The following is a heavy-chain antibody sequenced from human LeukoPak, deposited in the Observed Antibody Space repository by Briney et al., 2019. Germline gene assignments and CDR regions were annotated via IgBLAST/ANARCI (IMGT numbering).Heavy chain of an antibody. D-gene: IGHD1-26*01. Sequence: GASVKVSCKASGYTFIGYGISWVRQAPGQGLEWMGWISPYNGNTKYLQKLQGRVTMTTDTSTSIAYMELRSLTSDDTAVYYCAREESIGSYQFLHDYWGQGTLVTVSS. CDR2: ISPYNGNT. CDR1: GYTFIGYG. CDR3: AREESIGSYQFLHDY. J-gene: IGHJ4*02. V-gene: IGHV1-18*01.